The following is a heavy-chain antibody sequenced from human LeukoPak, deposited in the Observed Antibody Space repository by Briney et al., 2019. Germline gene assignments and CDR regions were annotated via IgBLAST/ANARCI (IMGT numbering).Heavy chain of an antibody. D-gene: IGHD5-12*01. CDR1: GGTFSSYA. CDR3: ARGGDSTREWFDP. CDR2: IIPIFGTA. Sequence: ASVKVSCKASGGTFSSYAISWVRQAPGQGLEWMGGIIPIFGTANYAQKFQGRVTITADKSTSTAYMELNSLRSEDTAVYYCARGGDSTREWFDPWGQGTLVTVSS. J-gene: IGHJ5*02. V-gene: IGHV1-69*06.